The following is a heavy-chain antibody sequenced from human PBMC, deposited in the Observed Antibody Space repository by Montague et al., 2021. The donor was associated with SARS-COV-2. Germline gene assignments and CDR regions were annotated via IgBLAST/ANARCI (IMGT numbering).Heavy chain of an antibody. Sequence: PALVKPTQTLTLTCTVSGFSLTTNGMGVGWIRQPPGEAPAWLALIYWDDDKRYSPSLKTRLTITKDTSRNQVVLTMTNVDPGDTGTYFCARYTSRMYGSFDYGGQGALVSVSS. CDR1: GFSLTTNGMG. J-gene: IGHJ4*02. D-gene: IGHD3-16*02. V-gene: IGHV2-5*02. CDR3: ARYTSRMYGSFDY. CDR2: IYWDDDK.